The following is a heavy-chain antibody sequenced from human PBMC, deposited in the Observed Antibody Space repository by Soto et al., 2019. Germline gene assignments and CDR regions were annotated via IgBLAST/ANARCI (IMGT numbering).Heavy chain of an antibody. V-gene: IGHV1-2*04. CDR1: GYTFTGYY. J-gene: IGHJ4*02. CDR2: INPNSGGT. Sequence: QVQLVQSRAEVKKPGASVKVSCKASGYTFTGYYMHWVRQAPGQALECMGWINPNSGGTNYAQKFQGWVTMTRDTSISTAYMELSRLRSDDTAVYYCARGTATQWLVGAGYFDYWGQGTLVTVSS. D-gene: IGHD6-19*01. CDR3: ARGTATQWLVGAGYFDY.